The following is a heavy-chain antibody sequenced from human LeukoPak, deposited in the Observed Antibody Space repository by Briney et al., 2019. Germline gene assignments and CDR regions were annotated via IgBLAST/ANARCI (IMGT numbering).Heavy chain of an antibody. CDR2: ISGSGGST. D-gene: IGHD4-17*01. CDR1: GFTFSSYA. J-gene: IGHJ4*02. Sequence: EGSVRLSCAASGFTFSSYAMSWVRQAPGKGLEWVSSISGSGGSTYYADSVKGRFTISRDNSKNTLYLQMNSLRAEDTAVYYCATPPTVTRNYWGQGTLVTVSS. CDR3: ATPPTVTRNY. V-gene: IGHV3-23*01.